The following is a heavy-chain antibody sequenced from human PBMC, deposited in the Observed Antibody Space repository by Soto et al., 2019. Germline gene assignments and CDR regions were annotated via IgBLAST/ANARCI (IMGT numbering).Heavy chain of an antibody. CDR2: ISYDGNNK. J-gene: IGHJ6*02. V-gene: IGHV3-30*18. D-gene: IGHD3-22*01. CDR3: AKGGSGNYLTYYYYYGMDV. Sequence: PGGSLRLSCEASGFTFGNNGMHWVRQVPGKGLEWVAVISYDGNNKYYADSVKGRFTISRDNSKNTVYLQMNNLRAEDTAMYYCAKGGSGNYLTYYYYYGMDVWGQGTTVTVSS. CDR1: GFTFGNNG.